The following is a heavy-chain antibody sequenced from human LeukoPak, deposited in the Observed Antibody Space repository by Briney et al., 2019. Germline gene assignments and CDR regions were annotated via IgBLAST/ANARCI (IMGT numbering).Heavy chain of an antibody. V-gene: IGHV3-23*01. CDR2: IRVGSTNT. D-gene: IGHD3-10*01. CDR1: GFSLTNYA. CDR3: TKAPFDLIKGTYDL. Sequence: GGSLRLSCAASGFSLTNYALTWVRQAPGRDLEWVSSIRVGSTNTYYADSVKGRFTISRDDSRNTFYLYMNSLRPDDTAVYYCTKAPFDLIKGTYDLWGQGTKVTVSS. J-gene: IGHJ3*01.